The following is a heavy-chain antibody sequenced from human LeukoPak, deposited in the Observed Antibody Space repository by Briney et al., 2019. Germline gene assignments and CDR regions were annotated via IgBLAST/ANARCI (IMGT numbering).Heavy chain of an antibody. J-gene: IGHJ4*02. CDR3: AKADEWELHNFDY. CDR2: ISSSSSYI. V-gene: IGHV3-21*04. D-gene: IGHD1-26*01. Sequence: GGSLRLSCAASGFTFSSYSMNWVRQAPGKGLEWVSSISSSSSYIYYADSVKGRFTISRDNAKNSLYLQMNSLRAEDTAVYYCAKADEWELHNFDYWGQGTLVTVSS. CDR1: GFTFSSYS.